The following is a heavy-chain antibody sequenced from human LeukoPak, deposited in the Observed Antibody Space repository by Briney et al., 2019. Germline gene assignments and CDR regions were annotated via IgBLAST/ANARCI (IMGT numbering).Heavy chain of an antibody. CDR2: ISSSSSYI. V-gene: IGHV3-21*01. CDR1: GFTFSSYA. Sequence: GGSLRLSCAASGFTFSSYAMHWVRQAPGKGLEWVSSISSSSSYIYYADSVKGRFTISRDNAKNSLYLQMNSLRAEDTAVYYCARDSMITLGGVIVLPENWFDPWGQGTLVTVSS. CDR3: ARDSMITLGGVIVLPENWFDP. J-gene: IGHJ5*02. D-gene: IGHD3-16*02.